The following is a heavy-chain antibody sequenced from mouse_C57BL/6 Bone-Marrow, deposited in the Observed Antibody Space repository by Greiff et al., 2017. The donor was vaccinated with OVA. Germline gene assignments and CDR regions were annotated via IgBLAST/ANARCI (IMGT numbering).Heavy chain of an antibody. CDR1: GYTFTSYG. CDR3: ADSYAYYAMDY. V-gene: IGHV1-81*01. Sequence: QVHVKQSGAELARPGASVKLSCKASGYTFTSYGISWVKQRTGQGLEWIGEIYPRSGNTYYNEKFKGKATLTADKSSSTAYMELRSLTSEDSAVYFCADSYAYYAMDYWGQGTSVTVSS. CDR2: IYPRSGNT. J-gene: IGHJ4*01.